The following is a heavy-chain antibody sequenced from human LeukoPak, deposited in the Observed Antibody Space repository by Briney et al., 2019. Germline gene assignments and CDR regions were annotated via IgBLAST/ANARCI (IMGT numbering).Heavy chain of an antibody. V-gene: IGHV1-18*01. J-gene: IGHJ4*02. D-gene: IGHD6-19*01. CDR1: GYTFTSYG. CDR2: ISAYNGNT. Sequence: ASVKVSSKASGYTFTSYGISWVRQAPGQGLEWMVWISAYNGNTNYAQKVQGRVTMTTDTSTSTAYMELRSLRSDDTAVYYCAQDLGSYSSGWYFGYWGQGTLVTVSS. CDR3: AQDLGSYSSGWYFGY.